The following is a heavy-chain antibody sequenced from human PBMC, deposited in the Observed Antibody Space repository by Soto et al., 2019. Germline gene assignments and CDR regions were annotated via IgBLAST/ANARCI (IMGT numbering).Heavy chain of an antibody. Sequence: ASVKVSCKVSGYTLTELSMHWVRQAPGKGLEWMGGFDPEDGETIYAQKFQGRVTMTEDTSTDTAYMELSSLRSEDTAVYYCATASGWPPTLGHWGQGTLVTVSS. CDR2: FDPEDGET. V-gene: IGHV1-24*01. J-gene: IGHJ4*02. CDR3: ATASGWPPTLGH. D-gene: IGHD6-19*01. CDR1: GYTLTELS.